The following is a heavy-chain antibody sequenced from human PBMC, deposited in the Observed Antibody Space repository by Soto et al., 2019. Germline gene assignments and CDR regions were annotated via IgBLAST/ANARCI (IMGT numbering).Heavy chain of an antibody. Sequence: SETLSLTCTVSADSISSYYWSWIRQPPGKGLEWIGYIYYSGSTNYNPSLKSRVTMSVDTSKNQFSLKLSSVTAADTAVYFCARSDVTYDSYYMDVWGKGTTVTVSS. D-gene: IGHD5-12*01. V-gene: IGHV4-59*08. CDR3: ARSDVTYDSYYMDV. J-gene: IGHJ6*03. CDR2: IYYSGST. CDR1: ADSISSYY.